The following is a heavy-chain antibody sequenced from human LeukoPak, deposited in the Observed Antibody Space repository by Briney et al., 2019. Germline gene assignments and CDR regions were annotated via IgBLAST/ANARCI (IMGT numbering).Heavy chain of an antibody. D-gene: IGHD3-9*01. J-gene: IGHJ4*02. CDR2: MNPNSGNT. CDR1: GYTFSSND. CDR3: ARGRRDILTGYYTFDY. Sequence: ASVKVSCKASGYTFSSNDINWVRQATGQGLEWMGWMNPNSGNTGYPQKFQGRVTMTRNTSISTAYMELRSLRSEDTAVYYCARGRRDILTGYYTFDYWGQGTLVTVSS. V-gene: IGHV1-8*01.